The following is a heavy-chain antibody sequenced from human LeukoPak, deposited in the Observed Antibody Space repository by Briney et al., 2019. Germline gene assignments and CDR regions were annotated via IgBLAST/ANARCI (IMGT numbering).Heavy chain of an antibody. Sequence: PSETLSLTCTVSGGYVSSYYWTWFRQPPLKGVEWIGFSYYTGTTDSNPSLQGRVTMSVDTSTNQFSLELSSVTAADTAVYYCATGSRSSTSDAFDVWGQGTMVTVSS. J-gene: IGHJ3*01. V-gene: IGHV4-59*02. CDR1: GGYVSSYY. D-gene: IGHD6-6*01. CDR2: SYYTGTT. CDR3: ATGSRSSTSDAFDV.